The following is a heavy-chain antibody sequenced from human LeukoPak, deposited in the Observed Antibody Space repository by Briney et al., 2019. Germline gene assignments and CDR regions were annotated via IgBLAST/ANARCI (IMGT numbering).Heavy chain of an antibody. Sequence: SETLSLTCTVSGGSISSYYWSWIRQPPGKGLEWIGYIYYSGSTNYNPSLKSRVTISVDTSKNQFSLKLSSVTAADTAVYYCARDTYYDILTGHHYFDYWGQGTLVTVSS. CDR2: IYYSGST. CDR3: ARDTYYDILTGHHYFDY. V-gene: IGHV4-59*08. J-gene: IGHJ4*02. D-gene: IGHD3-9*01. CDR1: GGSISSYY.